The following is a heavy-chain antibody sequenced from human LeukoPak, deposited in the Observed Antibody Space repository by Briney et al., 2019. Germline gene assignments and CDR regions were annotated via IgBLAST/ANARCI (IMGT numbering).Heavy chain of an antibody. V-gene: IGHV3-30*02. CDR1: GFTFSTYG. CDR2: IRYDGSNQ. D-gene: IGHD3-22*01. CDR3: RIGYDSSGYYPPDLFDD. J-gene: IGHJ4*02. Sequence: GGSLRLSCAAPGFTFSTYGMHWVRQAPGKGREWVAFIRYDGSNQYYADSVTGRFTISRDNSKNTLYLQMSSLRVEDTAMYYCRIGYDSSGYYPPDLFDDWGQGTLVTVSS.